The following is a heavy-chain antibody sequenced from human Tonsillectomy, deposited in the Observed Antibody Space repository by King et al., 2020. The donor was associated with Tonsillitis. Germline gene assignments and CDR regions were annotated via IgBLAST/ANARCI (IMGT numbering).Heavy chain of an antibody. J-gene: IGHJ4*02. V-gene: IGHV3-9*01. CDR3: AKDVRPRYSGYDWDY. D-gene: IGHD5-12*01. Sequence: VQLVESGGGLVQPGRSLRLSCAASGFTFDDYAMHWVRQAPGKGLEWVSGISWNCGSIGYADSVKGRFTISRDNAKNSLYLQMNSLRAEDTAVYYCAKDVRPRYSGYDWDYWGQGTLVTVSS. CDR1: GFTFDDYA. CDR2: ISWNCGSI.